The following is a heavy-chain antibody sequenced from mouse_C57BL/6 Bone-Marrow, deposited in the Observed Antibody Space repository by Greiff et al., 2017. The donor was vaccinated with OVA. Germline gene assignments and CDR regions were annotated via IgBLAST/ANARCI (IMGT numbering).Heavy chain of an antibody. V-gene: IGHV1-50*01. Sequence: QVQLQQPGAELVKPGASVKLSCKASGYTFTSYWMRWVKQRPGQGLEWMGEIDTSDSYTNYNQKFKGKATLTVDTSSSTAYMQLSSLTSEDSAAYYCAGAVFAYWGQGTLVTVSA. CDR3: AGAVFAY. CDR2: IDTSDSYT. J-gene: IGHJ3*01. CDR1: GYTFTSYW.